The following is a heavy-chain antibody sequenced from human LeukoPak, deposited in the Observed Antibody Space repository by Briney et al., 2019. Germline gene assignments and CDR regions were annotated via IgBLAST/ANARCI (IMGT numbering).Heavy chain of an antibody. CDR3: ARGRRITIFGVVIGPFDY. V-gene: IGHV3-66*01. CDR2: IYSGGST. CDR1: GSTVSSNY. Sequence: GGSLRLSCAASGSTVSSNYMSWVRQAPGKGLEWVSVIYSGGSTYYADSVKGRFTISRDNSKNTLYLQMNSLRAEDTAVYYCARGRRITIFGVVIGPFDYWGQGTLVTVSS. J-gene: IGHJ4*02. D-gene: IGHD3-3*01.